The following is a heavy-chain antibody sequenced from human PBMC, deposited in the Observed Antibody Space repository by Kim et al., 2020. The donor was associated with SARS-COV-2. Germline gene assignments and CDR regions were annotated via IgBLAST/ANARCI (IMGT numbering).Heavy chain of an antibody. V-gene: IGHV3-33*01. Sequence: GRSLRLSCAASGFTFSSYGMHWVRQAPGKGLEWVAVIWYDGSNKYYADSVKGRFTISRDNSKNTLYLQMNSLRAEDTAVYYCASSVAGLAFDIWGQGTMVTVSS. J-gene: IGHJ3*02. D-gene: IGHD2-15*01. CDR3: ASSVAGLAFDI. CDR1: GFTFSSYG. CDR2: IWYDGSNK.